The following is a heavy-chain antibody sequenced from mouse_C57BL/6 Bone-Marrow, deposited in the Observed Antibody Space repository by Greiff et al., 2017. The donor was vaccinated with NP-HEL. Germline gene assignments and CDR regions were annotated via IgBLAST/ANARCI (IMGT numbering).Heavy chain of an antibody. CDR1: GYTFTSYW. CDR2: IHPNSGST. Sequence: QVQLQQPGAELVKPGASVKLSCKASGYTFTSYWMHWVKQRPGQGLEWIGMIHPNSGSTNYNEKFKSKATLTVDKSSSTAYMQLSSLTSEDSAVYYCARVRIPYGSSYFDYWGQGTTLTVSS. V-gene: IGHV1-64*01. J-gene: IGHJ2*01. CDR3: ARVRIPYGSSYFDY. D-gene: IGHD1-1*01.